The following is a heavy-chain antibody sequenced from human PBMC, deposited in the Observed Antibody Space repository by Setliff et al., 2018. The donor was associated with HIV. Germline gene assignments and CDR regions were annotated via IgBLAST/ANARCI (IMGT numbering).Heavy chain of an antibody. V-gene: IGHV1-69*13. CDR2: IIPIFGTT. D-gene: IGHD3-22*01. J-gene: IGHJ6*03. CDR1: GGTFSSYP. CDR3: ARGRNYDSSGYGDYYYYMDV. Sequence: SVKVSCKASGGTFSSYPISWVRQAPGQGLEWMGGIIPIFGTTHYAQKFQGRVTVTADESTSTAYMQLSSLRSDDTAVYYCARGRNYDSSGYGDYYYYMDVWGKGITVTVSS.